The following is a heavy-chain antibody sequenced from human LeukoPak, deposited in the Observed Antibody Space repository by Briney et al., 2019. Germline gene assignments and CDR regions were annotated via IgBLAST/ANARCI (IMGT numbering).Heavy chain of an antibody. CDR3: ARHEAYSSGWYSDY. D-gene: IGHD6-19*01. CDR2: IYYSGST. J-gene: IGHJ4*02. V-gene: IGHV4-59*08. CDR1: GGSISSYY. Sequence: SETLSLTCTVSGGSISSYYWSWIRQPPGRGLEWIGYIYYSGSTNYNPSLKSRVTISVDTSKNQFSLKLSSVTAADTAVYYCARHEAYSSGWYSDYWGQGTLVTVSS.